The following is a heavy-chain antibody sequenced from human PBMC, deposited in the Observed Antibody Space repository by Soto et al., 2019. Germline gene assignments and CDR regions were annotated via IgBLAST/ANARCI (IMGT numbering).Heavy chain of an antibody. D-gene: IGHD3-3*01. V-gene: IGHV4-34*01. CDR3: ARGPKIPIYGVVIPGAFDY. J-gene: IGHJ4*02. CDR2: INHSGST. Sequence: PSETLSLTCAVYGGSFSGYYWSWIRQPPGKGLEWIGEINHSGSTNYNPSLKTRVTISVDTSKKQFSLKLSSVTAADTTVYNCARGPKIPIYGVVIPGAFDYWGQGTLVTVSS. CDR1: GGSFSGYY.